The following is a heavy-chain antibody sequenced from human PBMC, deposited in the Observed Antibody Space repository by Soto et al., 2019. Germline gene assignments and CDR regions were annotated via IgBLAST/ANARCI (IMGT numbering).Heavy chain of an antibody. D-gene: IGHD3-10*01. CDR3: SRGLGSGDY. V-gene: IGHV1-46*03. J-gene: IGHJ4*02. CDR2: INPNGGST. Sequence: QVQLVQSEAEVKNPGASVTVSCRASGYAFTSYYIHWVRQAPGQGLEWMAIINPNGGSTNYAQRFQGRVTVTRDTSTSIVYMELSSLRSEDTAVYYCSRGLGSGDYWGQGTLVTVSS. CDR1: GYAFTSYY.